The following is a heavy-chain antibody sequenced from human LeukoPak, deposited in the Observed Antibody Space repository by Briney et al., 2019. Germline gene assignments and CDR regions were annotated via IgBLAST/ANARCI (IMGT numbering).Heavy chain of an antibody. CDR3: ARQAAMGRSGDY. D-gene: IGHD7-27*01. Sequence: GESLKISCKASGYSFTSYWIGWVRQMPGKGLEWMGIIDPSDSETRYTPSFQGQLIISADKSLSTAYPQWSSLKASDTAMYYCARQAAMGRSGDYWGQGTLVTVSP. CDR2: IDPSDSET. CDR1: GYSFTSYW. V-gene: IGHV5-51*01. J-gene: IGHJ4*02.